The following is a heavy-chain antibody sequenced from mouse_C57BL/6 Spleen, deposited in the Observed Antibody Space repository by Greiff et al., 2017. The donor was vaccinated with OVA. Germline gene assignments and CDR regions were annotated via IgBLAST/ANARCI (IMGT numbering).Heavy chain of an antibody. CDR2: IDPSDSYT. CDR3: AGVGNPDY. J-gene: IGHJ2*01. Sequence: QVQLQQPGAELVMPGASVKLSCKASGYTFTSYWMHWVKQRPGQGLEWIGEIDPSDSYTNYNQKFKGKSTLTVDKSSSTAYMQLSNLTSVASAVYYCAGVGNPDYWGQGTTLTVSS. V-gene: IGHV1-69*01. CDR1: GYTFTSYW. D-gene: IGHD2-1*01.